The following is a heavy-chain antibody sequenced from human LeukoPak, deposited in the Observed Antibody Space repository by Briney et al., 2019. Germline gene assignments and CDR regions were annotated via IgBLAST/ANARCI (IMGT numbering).Heavy chain of an antibody. CDR2: IYYSRST. V-gene: IGHV4-39*01. D-gene: IGHD6-13*01. Sequence: SETLSLTCTVSGGSISSSSYYWGWIRQPPGKGLEWIGSIYYSRSTYYNPSLKSRVTISVDTSKNQFSLKLSSVTAADTAVYYCARHRPAGYYFDYWGQGTLVTVSS. CDR3: ARHRPAGYYFDY. CDR1: GGSISSSSYY. J-gene: IGHJ4*02.